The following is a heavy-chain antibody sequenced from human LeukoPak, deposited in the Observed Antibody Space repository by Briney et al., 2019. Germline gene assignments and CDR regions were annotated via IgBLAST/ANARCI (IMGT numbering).Heavy chain of an antibody. CDR1: EFTFSSYS. Sequence: NPGRSLRLSCAASEFTFSSYSMNWVRQAPGKGLEWVSSISSSSSYIYYADSVKGRFTISRDNAKNSLYLQMNSLRAEDTAVYYCARIAVAGLVLEYWGQGTLVTVSS. V-gene: IGHV3-21*01. CDR2: ISSSSSYI. CDR3: ARIAVAGLVLEY. D-gene: IGHD6-19*01. J-gene: IGHJ4*02.